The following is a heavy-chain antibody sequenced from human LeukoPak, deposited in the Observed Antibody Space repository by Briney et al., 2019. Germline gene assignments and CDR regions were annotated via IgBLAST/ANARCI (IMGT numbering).Heavy chain of an antibody. CDR1: GGSISSYY. CDR3: ARQMYLGGMDV. D-gene: IGHD2-8*01. V-gene: IGHV4-59*08. CDR2: IYNSGST. J-gene: IGHJ6*02. Sequence: SETLSLTCTVSGGSISSYYWSWIRQPPGRGLEWIGYIYNSGSTNYNPSLNSRVTISVDTSKNQFPLKLSSVTAADTAVYYCARQMYLGGMDVWGQGATVTVSS.